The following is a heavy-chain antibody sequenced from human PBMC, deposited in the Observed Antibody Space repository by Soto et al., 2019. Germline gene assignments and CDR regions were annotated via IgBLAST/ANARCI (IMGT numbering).Heavy chain of an antibody. CDR2: MNPNSGNR. CDR3: ARANTVTTRGRGALGY. Sequence: QVQLVQSGAEVKKPGASVKVTCKASGYTFTSYDINWVRQATGQGLEWMGWMNPNSGNRGYAQKFQGRVTMTRITSISTAYKELSSLRSEDTAVYYCARANTVTTRGRGALGYWGQGTLVTVSS. J-gene: IGHJ4*02. D-gene: IGHD4-17*01. V-gene: IGHV1-8*01. CDR1: GYTFTSYD.